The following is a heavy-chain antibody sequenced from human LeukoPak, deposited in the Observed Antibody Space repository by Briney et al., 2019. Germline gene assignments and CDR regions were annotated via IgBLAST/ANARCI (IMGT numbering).Heavy chain of an antibody. Sequence: GESLNISCKGSGYSFSNNWIGWVRQLPGKGLEWMGIIYPGDSDTRYSPSFQGQVTISADKSISTAYLQWSSLKASDTAMYYCARLSLLVSGAFDIWGQGTMVTVSS. CDR3: ARLSLLVSGAFDI. J-gene: IGHJ3*02. CDR2: IYPGDSDT. CDR1: GYSFSNNW. D-gene: IGHD2/OR15-2a*01. V-gene: IGHV5-51*01.